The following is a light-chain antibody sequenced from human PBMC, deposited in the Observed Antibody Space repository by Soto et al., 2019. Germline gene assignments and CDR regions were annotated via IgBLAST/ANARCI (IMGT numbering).Light chain of an antibody. Sequence: EIVMTQSPATLSVSPGERATLSCRASQSVSSNLAWYQQKPGQVPRLLIYGASTRATGIPARFSGSESGTEFTLTISSLQSEDFAVYYCQQYNNWPWTCGQGPKVEIK. V-gene: IGKV3-15*01. CDR2: GAS. CDR1: QSVSSN. CDR3: QQYNNWPWT. J-gene: IGKJ1*01.